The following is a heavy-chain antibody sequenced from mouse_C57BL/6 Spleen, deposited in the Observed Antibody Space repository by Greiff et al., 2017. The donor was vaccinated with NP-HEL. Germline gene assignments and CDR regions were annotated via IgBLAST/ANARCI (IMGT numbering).Heavy chain of an antibody. J-gene: IGHJ4*01. D-gene: IGHD2-3*01. CDR3: ARFDGYYG. V-gene: IGHV2-2*01. CDR2: IWSGGST. Sequence: VKVVESGPGLVQPSQSLSITCTVSGFSLTSYGVHWVRQSPGKGLKWLGVIWSGGSTDYNAAFISRLSISKDNTRSQVFFKMNSLQADDAAIYYCARFDGYYGWGQGTSVTVSS. CDR1: GFSLTSYG.